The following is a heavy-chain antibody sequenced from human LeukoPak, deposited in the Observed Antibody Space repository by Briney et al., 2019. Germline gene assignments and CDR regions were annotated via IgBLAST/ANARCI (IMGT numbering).Heavy chain of an antibody. V-gene: IGHV3-30*02. J-gene: IGHJ4*02. CDR2: IRYDGSNK. Sequence: SGGSLRLSCAASGFTFSSYGMHWVRQAPGKGLEWVAFIRYDGSNKYYADSVKGRFTISRDNSKNTLYLQVNSLRAEDTAVYYCAKAPTLRLRIYFDYWGQGTLVTVSS. CDR1: GFTFSSYG. D-gene: IGHD4-17*01. CDR3: AKAPTLRLRIYFDY.